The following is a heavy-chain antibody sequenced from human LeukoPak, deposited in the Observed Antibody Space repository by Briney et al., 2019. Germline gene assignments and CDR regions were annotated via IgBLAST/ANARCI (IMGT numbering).Heavy chain of an antibody. Sequence: PSETLSLTCTVSGGSISSYYWSWIRQPPGKGLEWIGYIYYSGSTNYNPSLKSRVTISVDTSKNQFSLKLSSVTAADTAVYYCARVGSGGRYYYYYMDVWGKGTTVTVSS. D-gene: IGHD2-15*01. CDR1: GGSISSYY. V-gene: IGHV4-59*01. J-gene: IGHJ6*03. CDR2: IYYSGST. CDR3: ARVGSGGRYYYYYMDV.